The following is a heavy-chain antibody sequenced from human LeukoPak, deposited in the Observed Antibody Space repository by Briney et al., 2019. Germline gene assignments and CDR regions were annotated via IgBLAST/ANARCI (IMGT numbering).Heavy chain of an antibody. CDR1: GFTFSSYG. D-gene: IGHD2-15*01. CDR3: ATTRRMLVVAATPPDY. CDR2: ISYDGSNK. J-gene: IGHJ4*02. Sequence: PGGSLRLSCAASGFTFSSYGMHWVRQAPGKGLEWVAVISYDGSNKYYADSVKGRFTISRDNSKNTLYLQMNSLRAEDTAVYYCATTRRMLVVAATPPDYWGQGTLVTVSS. V-gene: IGHV3-30*03.